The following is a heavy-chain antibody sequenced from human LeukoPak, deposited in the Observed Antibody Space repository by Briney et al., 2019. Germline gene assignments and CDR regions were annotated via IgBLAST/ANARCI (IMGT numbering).Heavy chain of an antibody. J-gene: IGHJ4*02. V-gene: IGHV4-34*01. CDR1: GGSFSGYY. D-gene: IGHD2/OR15-2a*01. Sequence: SETLSLTCAVYGGSFSGYYWSWIRQPPGKGLEWIGEINHSGSTNYNPSLKSRVTISVDTSKNQFSLKLSSVTAADTAVYYCARAYPRIGKDYWGQGTLGTVSS. CDR3: ARAYPRIGKDY. CDR2: INHSGST.